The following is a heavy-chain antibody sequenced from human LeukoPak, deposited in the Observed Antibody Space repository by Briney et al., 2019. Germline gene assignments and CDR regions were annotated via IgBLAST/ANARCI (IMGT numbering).Heavy chain of an antibody. D-gene: IGHD3-3*01. CDR1: GFTFSSYA. J-gene: IGHJ4*02. CDR2: ISGSGGST. Sequence: PGGSLRLSCAASGFTFSSYAMSWVRQAPGKGLEWVSAISGSGGSTYYADSVKGRFTISRDNSKNTLYLQMNSLRAEDTAVYYCAKDLEYYDFWSGYSPTADYWGQGTLVTVSS. V-gene: IGHV3-23*01. CDR3: AKDLEYYDFWSGYSPTADY.